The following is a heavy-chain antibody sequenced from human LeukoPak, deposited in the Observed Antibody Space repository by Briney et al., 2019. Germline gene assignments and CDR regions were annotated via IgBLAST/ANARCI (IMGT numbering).Heavy chain of an antibody. CDR3: TRPDAYYYGSGTPGEAYTYNGRDF. CDR2: IRSKANSYAT. J-gene: IGHJ6*02. Sequence: GGSLTLSCAASGFTFSGSAMHWVRQASGKGLEWVGRIRSKANSYATAYAASVKGRFTISRDDSKNMAYLQMNSLKTEDTAVYYGTRPDAYYYGSGTPGEAYTYNGRDFGGQGTTVTVSS. CDR1: GFTFSGSA. V-gene: IGHV3-73*01. D-gene: IGHD3-10*01.